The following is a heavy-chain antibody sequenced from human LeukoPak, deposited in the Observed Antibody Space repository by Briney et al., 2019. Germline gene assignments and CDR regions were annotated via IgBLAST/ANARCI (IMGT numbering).Heavy chain of an antibody. V-gene: IGHV3-48*03. CDR3: ARGPDAFDI. CDR2: ISSSASTV. J-gene: IGHJ3*02. Sequence: GGSLRLSCAASGFTFSSYDMNWVRQAPEKGLEWVSYISSSASTVYYADSVKGRFTISRDNAKNSLYLQMNSLRAEDTAVYYCARGPDAFDIWGQGTMVTVSS. CDR1: GFTFSSYD.